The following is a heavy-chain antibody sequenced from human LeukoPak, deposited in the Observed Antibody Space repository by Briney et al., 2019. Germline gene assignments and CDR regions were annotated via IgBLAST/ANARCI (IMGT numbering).Heavy chain of an antibody. Sequence: LSGGSLRLSCAASGFTFRSYWMSWVRQAPGKGLEWVANIMHDGSVKYYVDSVRGRFIISRDNAEKSLYLQMNSLRAEDTAVYYCARGGLAEIVATIATYYFDYWGQGTLVTVSS. J-gene: IGHJ4*02. CDR3: ARGGLAEIVATIATYYFDY. D-gene: IGHD5-12*01. CDR2: IMHDGSVK. CDR1: GFTFRSYW. V-gene: IGHV3-7*01.